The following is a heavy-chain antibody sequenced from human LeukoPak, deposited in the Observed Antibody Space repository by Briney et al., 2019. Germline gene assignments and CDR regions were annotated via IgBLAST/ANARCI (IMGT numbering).Heavy chain of an antibody. CDR2: IYISGGT. CDR1: GGSFSSDSYY. CDR3: AKELVGAFDAFDI. V-gene: IGHV4-61*02. J-gene: IGHJ3*02. D-gene: IGHD1-26*01. Sequence: PSETLSLTCAVSGGSFSSDSYYWSWVRQPAGKGLEWIGRIYISGGTDYNPSLKSRVTISVDTSKNQFSLRLTSVSAADTAVYYCAKELVGAFDAFDIWGQGTMVTVSS.